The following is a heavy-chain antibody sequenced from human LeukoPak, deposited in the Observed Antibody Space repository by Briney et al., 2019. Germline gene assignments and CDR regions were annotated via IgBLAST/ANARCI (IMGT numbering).Heavy chain of an antibody. CDR1: GGSINSSSYY. Sequence: SETLSLTCTVSGGSINSSSYYWGWIRQPPGKGLEWLGSLYYSGTTYYNPSLKSRVTISVDTSTNQLSLKLSSVTAADTAVFYCARMSIFGVDDGFDCWGQGVLVTVSS. J-gene: IGHJ4*01. CDR2: LYYSGTT. CDR3: ARMSIFGVDDGFDC. V-gene: IGHV4-39*01. D-gene: IGHD3-3*01.